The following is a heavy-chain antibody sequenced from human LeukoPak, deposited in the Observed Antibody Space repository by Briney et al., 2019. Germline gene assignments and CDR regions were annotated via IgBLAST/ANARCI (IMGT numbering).Heavy chain of an antibody. J-gene: IGHJ5*02. D-gene: IGHD2-2*01. CDR2: ISYDGSNK. CDR3: ARDRYCSSTSCYGGFDP. V-gene: IGHV3-30-3*01. CDR1: GFTFSSYA. Sequence: GGSLRLSCAASGFTFSSYAMHWVRQAPGEGLEWVAVISYDGSNKYYADSVKGRFTISRDNSKNTLYLQMNSLRAEDTAVYYCARDRYCSSTSCYGGFDPWGQGTLVTVSS.